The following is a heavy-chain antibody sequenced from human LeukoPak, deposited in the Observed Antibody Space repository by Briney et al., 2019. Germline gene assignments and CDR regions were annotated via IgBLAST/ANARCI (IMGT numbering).Heavy chain of an antibody. CDR2: INHSGST. Sequence: SETLSLTCTVSGGSISSSSYYWGWIRQPPGKGLEWIGEINHSGSTNYNPSLKSRVTISVDTSKNQFSLKLSSVTAADTAVYYCARRRWLQPRTFDYWGQGTLVTVSS. CDR1: GGSISSSSYY. V-gene: IGHV4-39*07. D-gene: IGHD5-24*01. J-gene: IGHJ4*02. CDR3: ARRRWLQPRTFDY.